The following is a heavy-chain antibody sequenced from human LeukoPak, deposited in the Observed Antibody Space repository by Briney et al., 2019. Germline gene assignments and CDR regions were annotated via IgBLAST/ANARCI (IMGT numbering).Heavy chain of an antibody. V-gene: IGHV3-48*03. D-gene: IGHD6-13*01. CDR2: IGSSGRTI. Sequence: GGSLRLSCAASGFTFSSYEMNWVRQAPGKGLEWVSYIGSSGRTIYYADSVKGRFTISRDNAKNSLYLQMNSLRAEDTAVYYCARIGAGSSRDYWGQGTLVTVSS. J-gene: IGHJ4*02. CDR3: ARIGAGSSRDY. CDR1: GFTFSSYE.